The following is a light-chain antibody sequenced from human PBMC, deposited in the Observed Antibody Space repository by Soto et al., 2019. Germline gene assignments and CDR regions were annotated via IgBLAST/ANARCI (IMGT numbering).Light chain of an antibody. CDR3: CSYAGSSSWV. J-gene: IGLJ1*01. Sequence: QSALTQPASVSGSPGQSITISCTGTSSDVGSYNPVSWYQQHPGKAPKLMIYEGSKRPSGVSNRFSGSKSGNTASLTISGLQAEDEADYYCCSYAGSSSWVFGTGTKVTVL. CDR1: SSDVGSYNP. V-gene: IGLV2-23*01. CDR2: EGS.